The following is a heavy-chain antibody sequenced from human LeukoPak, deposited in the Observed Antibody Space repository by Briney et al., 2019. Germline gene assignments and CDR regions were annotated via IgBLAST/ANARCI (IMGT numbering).Heavy chain of an antibody. CDR1: GYTFTGYY. J-gene: IGHJ3*02. D-gene: IGHD3-10*01. CDR2: INPHSGDT. V-gene: IGHV1-2*02. CDR3: ARDRGGFTLVRGVSITGAFDI. Sequence: ASVKVSCKASGYTFTGYYMHWVRQAPGQGLEWMGWINPHSGDTNYAQKFQGRVTVTRDTSISTAYMELSRLRSDDTAVYYCARDRGGFTLVRGVSITGAFDIWGQGTMVTVSS.